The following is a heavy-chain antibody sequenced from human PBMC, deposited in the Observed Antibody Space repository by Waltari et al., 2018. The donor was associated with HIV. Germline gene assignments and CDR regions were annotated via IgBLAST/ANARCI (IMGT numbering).Heavy chain of an antibody. V-gene: IGHV5-51*01. J-gene: IGHJ4*02. CDR1: GYSFTNYW. CDR2: IFPGDSDA. D-gene: IGHD1-7*01. CDR3: TRQGNWNYAIDY. Sequence: EVQLVQSGAEVKKPGESLKISCKGSGYSFTNYWIAWVRQMPGKGLEWMGIIFPGDSDARYSPSFQGQVTISADKSISTAYLQWSSLAASDTALYYCTRQGNWNYAIDYWGLGTMVTVSS.